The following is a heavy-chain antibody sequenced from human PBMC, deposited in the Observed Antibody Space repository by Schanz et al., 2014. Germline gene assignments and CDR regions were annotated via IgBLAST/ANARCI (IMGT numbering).Heavy chain of an antibody. D-gene: IGHD2-2*01. V-gene: IGHV3-21*01. CDR1: GFTFSSYG. J-gene: IGHJ4*02. CDR3: AKDSTHIDIVLVPTAIDY. Sequence: VQLVESGGGVVQFGRSLRLSCVASGFTFSSYGMHWVRQAPGKGLEWVSSISSSSSYIYYADSVKGRFTISRDNAKNSLYLQMNTLRSEDTAVYYCAKDSTHIDIVLVPTAIDYWGQGTLVTVSS. CDR2: ISSSSSYI.